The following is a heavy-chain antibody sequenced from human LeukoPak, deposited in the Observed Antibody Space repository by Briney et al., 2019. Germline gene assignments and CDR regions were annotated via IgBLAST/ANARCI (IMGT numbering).Heavy chain of an antibody. V-gene: IGHV1-46*01. CDR1: GYTFTSYY. Sequence: ASVKVSCNASGYTFTSYYIYWMRQAHGHGLDWMGIINPSGGRTNYAHKFQGRVTMTRDMSTSTVYMELSSLRSEDTAVYYCARGAHVRMYDSNHNCFDPWGQGTLVTVSS. CDR3: ARGAHVRMYDSNHNCFDP. CDR2: INPSGGRT. J-gene: IGHJ5*02. D-gene: IGHD3-22*01.